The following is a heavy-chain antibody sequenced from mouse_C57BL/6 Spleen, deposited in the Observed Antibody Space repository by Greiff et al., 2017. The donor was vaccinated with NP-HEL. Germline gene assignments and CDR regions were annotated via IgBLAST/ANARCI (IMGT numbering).Heavy chain of an antibody. J-gene: IGHJ3*01. D-gene: IGHD3-2*02. CDR2: IDPENGDT. CDR1: GFNIKDDY. V-gene: IGHV14-4*01. Sequence: EVQLQQSGAELVRPGASVKLSCTASGFNIKDDYMHWVKQRPEQGLEWIGWIDPENGDTEYASKFQGNATITADTSSNTAYLQRSSLTSEYTAVYYCTTAAQARFAYWGQGTLVTVSA. CDR3: TTAAQARFAY.